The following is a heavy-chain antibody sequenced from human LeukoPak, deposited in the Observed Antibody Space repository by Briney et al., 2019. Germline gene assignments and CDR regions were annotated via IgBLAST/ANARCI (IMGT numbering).Heavy chain of an antibody. Sequence: PGGSLRLSCAASGFIFNTYSMNWVRQAPGKGLEWVSSISNVGSHIYYADSVKGRFTISRDNAKKSLYLQMNSLRDDDTAVYYCARGRGIVNAYMDVWGKGTTVTVSS. CDR3: ARGRGIVNAYMDV. J-gene: IGHJ6*03. CDR2: ISNVGSHI. CDR1: GFIFNTYS. D-gene: IGHD1-26*01. V-gene: IGHV3-21*01.